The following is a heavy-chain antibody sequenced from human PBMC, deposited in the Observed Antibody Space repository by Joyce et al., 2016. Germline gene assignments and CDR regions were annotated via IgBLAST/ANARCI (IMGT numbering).Heavy chain of an antibody. CDR3: ARDEIGVGAIDS. CDR2: ISSSGDST. V-gene: IGHV3-48*03. Sequence: EVQMVESGGGFVQPGGSLRLSGAASAFTLSNYEMNWVRQAPGKGLEWISIISSSGDSTYYADSVKGRFTISRDNAKNSLFLQLNSLRAEDTAVYYCARDEIGVGAIDSWGQGTLVTVSS. CDR1: AFTLSNYE. D-gene: IGHD2-2*01. J-gene: IGHJ4*02.